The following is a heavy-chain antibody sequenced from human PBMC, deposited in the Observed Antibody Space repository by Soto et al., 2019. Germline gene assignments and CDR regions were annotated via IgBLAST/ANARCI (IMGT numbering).Heavy chain of an antibody. J-gene: IGHJ6*02. V-gene: IGHV4-61*01. CDR1: GGSVSSGSYY. CDR2: IYYSGST. Sequence: QVQLQEAGPGLVKPSETLSLTCTVSGGSVSSGSYYWGWIRQPPGKGLEWIGYIYYSGSTNYNPTLKSRVTISVDTSKNQFSLKLRSVTAADTAVYYCARGIEGWYQGRYYYGMDVWGQGTTVTVSS. D-gene: IGHD6-19*01. CDR3: ARGIEGWYQGRYYYGMDV.